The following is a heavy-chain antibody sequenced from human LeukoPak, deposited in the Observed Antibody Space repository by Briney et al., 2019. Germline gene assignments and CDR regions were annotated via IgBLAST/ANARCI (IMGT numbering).Heavy chain of an antibody. V-gene: IGHV3-30*19. Sequence: GGSLRLSCTASGFTFSSYWMHWVRQAPGKGLEWVAVISYDGSNKYYADSVKGRFTISRDNSKNTLYLQMNSLRAEDTAVYYCARGHFEVLLWFGETHGDFDYWGQGTLVTVSS. CDR2: ISYDGSNK. CDR3: ARGHFEVLLWFGETHGDFDY. CDR1: GFTFSSYW. D-gene: IGHD3-10*01. J-gene: IGHJ4*02.